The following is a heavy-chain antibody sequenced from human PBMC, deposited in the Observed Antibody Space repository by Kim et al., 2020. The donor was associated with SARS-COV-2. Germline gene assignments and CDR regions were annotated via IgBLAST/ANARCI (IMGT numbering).Heavy chain of an antibody. D-gene: IGHD3-10*01. CDR1: GGTFSSYA. V-gene: IGHV1-69*13. CDR3: ASSYYYGSGFLYSLV. CDR2: LIPIFCTA. J-gene: IGHJ6*02. Sequence: SVKVSCKASGGTFSSYAISWVRQAPGQGLEWMGGLIPIFCTANSAQKFHGRVTITADESTSTAYMELSSLRSEDTAVYYCASSYYYGSGFLYSLVWGQGTTVTVSS.